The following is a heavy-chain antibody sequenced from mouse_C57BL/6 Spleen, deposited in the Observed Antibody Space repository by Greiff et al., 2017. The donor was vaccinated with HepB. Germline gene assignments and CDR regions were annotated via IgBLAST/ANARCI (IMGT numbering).Heavy chain of an antibody. V-gene: IGHV1-69*01. CDR1: GYTFTSYW. Sequence: QVQLQQPGAELVLPGASVKLSCKASGYTFTSYWMHWVKQRPGQGLEWIGEIDPSDSYTNYNQQFKGKSTLTVDKSSSTAYMQLSSLTSEDSAVYYCATRDDGLMDYWGQGTSVTVSS. CDR3: ATRDDGLMDY. D-gene: IGHD2-3*01. J-gene: IGHJ4*01. CDR2: IDPSDSYT.